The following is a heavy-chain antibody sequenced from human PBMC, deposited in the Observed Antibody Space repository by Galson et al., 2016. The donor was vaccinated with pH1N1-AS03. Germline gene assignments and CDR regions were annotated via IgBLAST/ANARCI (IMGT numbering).Heavy chain of an antibody. CDR1: GFRFGDYG. CDR3: ERAGGY. V-gene: IGHV3-64*02. CDR2: ISSDGGST. Sequence: SLRLSCAASGFRFGDYGMGWVRQAPGKGPEFVARISSDGGSTYYADSVKARFTISRDNSKNTLYLQMDSLRVEDTAVYYCERAGGYWGQGTLVTVSS. J-gene: IGHJ4*02.